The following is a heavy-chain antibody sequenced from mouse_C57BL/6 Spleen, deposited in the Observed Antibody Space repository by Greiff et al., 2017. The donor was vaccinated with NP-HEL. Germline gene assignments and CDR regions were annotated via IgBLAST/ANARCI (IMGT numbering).Heavy chain of an antibody. V-gene: IGHV1-26*01. D-gene: IGHD3-2*02. Sequence: EVMLQQSGPELVKPGASVKISCKASGYTFTDYYMNWVKQSHGKSLEWIGDINPNNGGTSYNQKFKGKATLTVDKSSSTAYMELRSLTSEDSAVYYCASGEGSGLDYWGQGTTLTVSS. J-gene: IGHJ2*01. CDR1: GYTFTDYY. CDR3: ASGEGSGLDY. CDR2: INPNNGGT.